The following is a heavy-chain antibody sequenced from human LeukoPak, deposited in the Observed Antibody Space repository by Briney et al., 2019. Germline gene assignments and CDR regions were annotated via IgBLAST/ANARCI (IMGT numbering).Heavy chain of an antibody. CDR3: ARVPIVYDSSGYPYYYYYYMDV. J-gene: IGHJ6*03. CDR2: IYYSGST. D-gene: IGHD3-22*01. Sequence: SETLSLTCTVSGYSISSGYYWSWIRQPPGKGLEWIGYIYYSGSTNYNPSLKSRVTISVDTSKNQFSLKLSSVTAADTAVYYCARVPIVYDSSGYPYYYYYYMDVWGKGTTVTISS. CDR1: GYSISSGYY. V-gene: IGHV4-59*01.